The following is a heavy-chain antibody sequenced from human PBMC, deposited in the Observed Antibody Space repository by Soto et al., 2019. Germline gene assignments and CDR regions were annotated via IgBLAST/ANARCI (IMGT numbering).Heavy chain of an antibody. J-gene: IGHJ3*02. V-gene: IGHV1-18*01. Sequence: QVQLVQSGAEVQKPGASVKVSCKASGYTFTSYGISWVRQAPGQGLEWMGWISAYNGNTTYAQKLQGRGTMTTDTSTGTAYMELRSLRADDTAVYYCARSSSGPPPDVFDIWGQGTMVTVSS. D-gene: IGHD6-19*01. CDR1: GYTFTSYG. CDR3: ARSSSGPPPDVFDI. CDR2: ISAYNGNT.